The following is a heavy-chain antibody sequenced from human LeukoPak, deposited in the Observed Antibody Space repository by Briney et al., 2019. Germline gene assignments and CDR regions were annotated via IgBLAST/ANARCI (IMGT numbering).Heavy chain of an antibody. CDR1: GGSISSGGHY. J-gene: IGHJ6*02. CDR3: ARDEAIFGAGYYYGMDV. CDR2: FNYSGST. D-gene: IGHD3-3*01. Sequence: SETLSLTCSVSGGSISSGGHYWSWIRQHPGKGLEWIGYFNYSGSTYYNPSLKSRVTISVDTSQNQFSLKLSSVTAADTAVYYCARDEAIFGAGYYYGMDVWGQGTTVTVSS. V-gene: IGHV4-31*03.